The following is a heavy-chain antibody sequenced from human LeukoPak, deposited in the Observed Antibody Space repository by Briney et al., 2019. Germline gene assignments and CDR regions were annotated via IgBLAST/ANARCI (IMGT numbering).Heavy chain of an antibody. V-gene: IGHV3-74*01. Sequence: GGSLRLSCAASGFTFSSNWMHWVRQAPGKGLVWVSRSNEDGSTTNYTDSVKGRFTISRDNAKNTLYLQMNSLTAEDTAVYYCVRDLGGRSGHWGQGTLVTVSS. CDR2: SNEDGSTT. D-gene: IGHD1-26*01. CDR1: GFTFSSNW. CDR3: VRDLGGRSGH. J-gene: IGHJ4*02.